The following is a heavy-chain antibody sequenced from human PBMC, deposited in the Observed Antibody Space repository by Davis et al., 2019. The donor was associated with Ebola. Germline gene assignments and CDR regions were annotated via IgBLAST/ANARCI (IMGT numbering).Heavy chain of an antibody. CDR1: GYTFTNYG. Sequence: ASVKVSCKASGYTFTNYGITWVRQAPGQGLEWMGWINPNNGNTNYAQNVQGRVIMNSDTATTTAYMEVGSLRSDDTAVYYCARAQFPTTSDHWGQGTLVTVSS. J-gene: IGHJ4*02. CDR3: ARAQFPTTSDH. V-gene: IGHV1-18*04. CDR2: INPNNGNT. D-gene: IGHD1-1*01.